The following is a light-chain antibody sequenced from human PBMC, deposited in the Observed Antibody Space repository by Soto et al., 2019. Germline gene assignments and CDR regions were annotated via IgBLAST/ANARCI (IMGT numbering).Light chain of an antibody. CDR3: QPSYRTPLT. J-gene: IGKJ1*01. V-gene: IGKV1-39*01. CDR2: AAS. CDR1: QSIGRY. Sequence: DIMLTQSPSSLSASVGDIVTITCRASQSIGRYLNWYQQRPGQAPKLLIYAASSLQSGVPSRFSGGGSGTDFTLTITSLQPEDFATYYCQPSYRTPLTFGQGTKVDVK.